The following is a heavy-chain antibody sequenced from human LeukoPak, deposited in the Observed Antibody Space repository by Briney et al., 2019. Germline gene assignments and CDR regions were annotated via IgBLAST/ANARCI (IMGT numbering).Heavy chain of an antibody. Sequence: GRSLRLSCAASGFTFSTYGMHWVRQAPGKGLEWVAVISYDGSNKYYADSVKGRFTISRDNSKNTLYLQMNSLRAEDTAVYYCARDSSRADSSGYYFPGAAFDILGQGTMVTVSS. CDR2: ISYDGSNK. CDR1: GFTFSTYG. J-gene: IGHJ3*02. D-gene: IGHD3-22*01. CDR3: ARDSSRADSSGYYFPGAAFDI. V-gene: IGHV3-30*03.